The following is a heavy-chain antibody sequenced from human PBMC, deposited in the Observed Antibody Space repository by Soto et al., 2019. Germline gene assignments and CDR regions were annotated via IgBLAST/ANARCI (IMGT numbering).Heavy chain of an antibody. V-gene: IGHV3-23*01. CDR1: GFAFNDFA. Sequence: GSLRLSCAASGFAFNDFAMSWVRQAPGKGPEWLSTISGSGDKTFHSDSMKGRFDISRDNSNNKMFLQMNSLRAEDTAIYYCAKGASHAPFEKWGRGTLVTVSS. J-gene: IGHJ4*02. CDR3: AKGASHAPFEK. CDR2: ISGSGDKT.